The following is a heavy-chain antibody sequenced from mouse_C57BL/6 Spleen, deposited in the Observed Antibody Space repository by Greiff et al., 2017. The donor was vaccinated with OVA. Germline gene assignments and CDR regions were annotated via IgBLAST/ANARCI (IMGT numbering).Heavy chain of an antibody. CDR2: ISNGGGST. Sequence: EVQGVESGGGLVQPGGSLKLSCAASGFTFSDYYMYWVRQTPEKRLEWVAYISNGGGSTYYPDTVKGRFTISRDNAKNTLYLQMSRLKSEDTAMYYCARQGTGTGFDYWGQGTTLTVSS. CDR1: GFTFSDYY. D-gene: IGHD4-1*01. CDR3: ARQGTGTGFDY. J-gene: IGHJ2*01. V-gene: IGHV5-12*01.